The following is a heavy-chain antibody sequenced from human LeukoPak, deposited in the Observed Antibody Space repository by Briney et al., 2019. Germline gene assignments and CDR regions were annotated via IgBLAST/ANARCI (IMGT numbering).Heavy chain of an antibody. CDR1: GGSISSNY. Sequence: SETLSLTCTVYGGSISSNYWSWVRQPAGQGLEWIGRIYTSGSTNYNPSLKSRVTISVDTSKNQFSLKLSSVTAADTAVYYCARDFASGWYQRHDAFDIWGQGTMVTVSS. J-gene: IGHJ3*02. D-gene: IGHD6-19*01. CDR2: IYTSGST. CDR3: ARDFASGWYQRHDAFDI. V-gene: IGHV4-4*07.